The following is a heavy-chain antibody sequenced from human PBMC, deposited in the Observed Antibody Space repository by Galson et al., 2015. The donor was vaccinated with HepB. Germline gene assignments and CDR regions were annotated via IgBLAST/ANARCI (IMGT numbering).Heavy chain of an antibody. J-gene: IGHJ3*02. Sequence: QSGAEVKKPGESLKISCKGSGYSFTSYWIGWVRQMPGKGLEWMGIISPGDSDTRYSPSFQGQVTISADKSISTAYLQWSSLKASDTAMYYCARLGFAVTAIRGAFDIWGQGTMVTVSS. D-gene: IGHD2-21*02. CDR3: ARLGFAVTAIRGAFDI. CDR1: GYSFTSYW. V-gene: IGHV5-51*01. CDR2: ISPGDSDT.